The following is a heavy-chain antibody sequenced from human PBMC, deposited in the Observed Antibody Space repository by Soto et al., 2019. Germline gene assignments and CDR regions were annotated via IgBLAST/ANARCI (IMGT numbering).Heavy chain of an antibody. CDR3: ARPYGGKIGDALDL. V-gene: IGHV3-23*01. CDR2: ISDSADSA. J-gene: IGHJ3*01. CDR1: GFPFRLYA. Sequence: AAVSLRLACAAPGFPFRLYAMSGVRPVPGKGLEWVSTISDSADSAYYADSVKGRFTISRDNSKNTLYLQMNSLRAEDTAVYYCARPYGGKIGDALDLWGQGKTVTVSS. D-gene: IGHD2-15*01.